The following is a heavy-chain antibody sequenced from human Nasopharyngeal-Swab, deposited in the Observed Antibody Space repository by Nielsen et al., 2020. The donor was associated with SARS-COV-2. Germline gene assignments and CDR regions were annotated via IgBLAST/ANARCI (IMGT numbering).Heavy chain of an antibody. D-gene: IGHD4/OR15-4a*01. Sequence: GGSLRLSCAASDFTFTSYWMNWVRQAPGKGLVWLSRISTDGRITTYADSVRGRFTISRDNAKNTLFLQMNSLGADDTAVYYCARAVSANYFFLDYWGQGTLFAVSS. J-gene: IGHJ4*02. CDR3: ARAVSANYFFLDY. CDR2: ISTDGRIT. CDR1: DFTFTSYW. V-gene: IGHV3-74*01.